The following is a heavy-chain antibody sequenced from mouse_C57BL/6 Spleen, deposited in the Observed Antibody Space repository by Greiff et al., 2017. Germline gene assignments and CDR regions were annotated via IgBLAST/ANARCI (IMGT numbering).Heavy chain of an antibody. CDR2: IDPSDSYT. CDR3: ARSSDYVFAY. J-gene: IGHJ3*01. D-gene: IGHD2-4*01. CDR1: GYTFTSYW. Sequence: QVQLQQPGAELVMPGASVKLSCKASGYTFTSYWMHWVKQRPGQGLEWIGEIDPSDSYTNYNQKFKGKSTLTVDKSSSTAYMQLSSLTSEDSAVYYCARSSDYVFAYGGQGTLVTVSA. V-gene: IGHV1-69*01.